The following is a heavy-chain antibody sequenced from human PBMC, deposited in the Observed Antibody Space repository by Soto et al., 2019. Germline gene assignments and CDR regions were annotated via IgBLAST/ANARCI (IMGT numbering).Heavy chain of an antibody. CDR1: GFTVSSNY. J-gene: IGHJ4*02. D-gene: IGHD4-17*01. CDR3: ARDVDADFRTDFDY. Sequence: PGGSLRLSCAASGFTVSSNYMSWVRQAPGKGLEWISYISGNGEIIQYAASARGRFTISRDNAENSVYLEMDSLRAEDTALYYCARDVDADFRTDFDYWGRGTLVTVSS. CDR2: ISGNGEII. V-gene: IGHV3-11*01.